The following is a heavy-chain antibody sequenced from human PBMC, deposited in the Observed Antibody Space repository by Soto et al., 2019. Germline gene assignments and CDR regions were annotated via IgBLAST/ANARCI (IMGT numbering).Heavy chain of an antibody. CDR3: ARGSIGDSSGWYYFDY. V-gene: IGHV3-21*01. J-gene: IGHJ4*02. CDR1: GFTFSSYS. Sequence: EVQLVESGGGLVKPGGSLRLSCAASGFTFSSYSMNWVRQAPGKGLEWVSSISSSSSYIYYADSVKGRFTISRDNAKNSLYLQMNSLRAEDTAVYYCARGSIGDSSGWYYFDYWGQGTLVTVSS. CDR2: ISSSSSYI. D-gene: IGHD6-19*01.